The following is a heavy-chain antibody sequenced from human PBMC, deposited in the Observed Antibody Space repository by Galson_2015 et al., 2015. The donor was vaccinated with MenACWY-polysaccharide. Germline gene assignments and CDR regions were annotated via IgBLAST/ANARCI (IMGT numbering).Heavy chain of an antibody. CDR2: SVVGSGNT. D-gene: IGHD6-13*01. J-gene: IGHJ4*02. Sequence: SAKVSCKASGFTFTSSAVKRARPARGQRLGWTGWSVVGSGNTNYAQKFQERVNSNRDMSTSTAYMELSSLRSEDTAVYDCAAVGGRNSSSWSLDYWGQGTLVTISS. CDR3: AAVGGRNSSSWSLDY. CDR1: GFTFTSSA. V-gene: IGHV1-58*01.